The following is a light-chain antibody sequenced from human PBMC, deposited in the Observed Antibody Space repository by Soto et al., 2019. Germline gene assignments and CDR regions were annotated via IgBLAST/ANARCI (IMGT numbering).Light chain of an antibody. J-gene: IGKJ5*01. CDR3: QQLNNYPIT. V-gene: IGKV1D-13*01. Sequence: AIQLTQSPSSLSASVGDRVTITCRASQGISSALAWYQQKPGKAPKLLIYDASSLESGVPSRFSGSGSGTDFTLTISSLQHEDFATYYCQQLNNYPITFGQGTRLEIK. CDR2: DAS. CDR1: QGISSA.